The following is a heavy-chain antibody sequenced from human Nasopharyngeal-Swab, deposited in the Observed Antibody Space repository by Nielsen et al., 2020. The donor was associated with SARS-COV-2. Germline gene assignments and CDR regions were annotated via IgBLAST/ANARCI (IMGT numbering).Heavy chain of an antibody. V-gene: IGHV3-48*02. D-gene: IGHD6-19*01. CDR1: GFTFSSYS. CDR3: ARAGDSSGWFPPYYFDY. CDR2: ISSSSSTI. J-gene: IGHJ4*02. Sequence: GESLKISCAASGFTFSSYSMNWVRQAPGKGLEWVSYISSSSSTIYYADSVKGRFTISRDNAKNSLYLQMNSLRDEDTAVYYCARAGDSSGWFPPYYFDYWGQGTLVTVSS.